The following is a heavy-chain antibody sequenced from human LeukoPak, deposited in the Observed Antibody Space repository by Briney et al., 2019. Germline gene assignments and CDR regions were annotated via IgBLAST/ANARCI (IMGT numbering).Heavy chain of an antibody. CDR1: GGSISSSSYY. J-gene: IGHJ3*02. Sequence: PSETLSLTCTVSGGSISSSSYYWGWIRQSPGKGLEWIGSIYYSGSTIYSPSLKSRVTMSVDKSESQFSLRLASVTAADTAVYYCARELGISAFDIWGQGTMVTVSS. V-gene: IGHV4-39*07. D-gene: IGHD7-27*01. CDR2: IYYSGST. CDR3: ARELGISAFDI.